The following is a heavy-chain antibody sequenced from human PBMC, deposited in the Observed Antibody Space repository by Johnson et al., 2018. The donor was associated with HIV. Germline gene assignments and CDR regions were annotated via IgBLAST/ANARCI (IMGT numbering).Heavy chain of an antibody. J-gene: IGHJ3*01. V-gene: IGHV3-7*05. CDR1: GFPFSYYW. CDR3: ARVRRKSGNLGDPFDV. Sequence: VQLVESGGGLVQPGASVRLSCAASGFPFSYYWMSWVRQAPGKGLEWVANIKQDGSEKYYVDSVKGRFTISRDNAMKSLYLQMNSLRAEDTAVYYCARVRRKSGNLGDPFDVLGQGTMVTV. D-gene: IGHD1-7*01. CDR2: IKQDGSEK.